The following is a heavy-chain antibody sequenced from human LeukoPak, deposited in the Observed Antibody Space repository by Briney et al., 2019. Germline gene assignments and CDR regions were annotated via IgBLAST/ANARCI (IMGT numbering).Heavy chain of an antibody. D-gene: IGHD6-19*01. CDR3: AGHPGYSSGATDY. J-gene: IGHJ4*02. CDR1: GGTFSSYT. Sequence: SVKVSCKASGGTFSSYTISWVRQAPGQGLEWMGRIIPILGIANYAQKFQGRVTIIADKSTSTAYMELSSLRSEDTAVYYCAGHPGYSSGATDYWGQGTLVTVSS. CDR2: IIPILGIA. V-gene: IGHV1-69*02.